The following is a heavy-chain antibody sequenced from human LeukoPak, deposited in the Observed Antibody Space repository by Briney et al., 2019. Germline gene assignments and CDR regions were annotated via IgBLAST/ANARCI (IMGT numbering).Heavy chain of an antibody. D-gene: IGHD6-13*01. J-gene: IGHJ4*02. Sequence: GASVKVSCKVSRYTLTELSMHWVRQAPGKGREWMGGFDPEDGETIYAQKFQGRVTMTEDTSTDTAYMELSSLRSEDTAVYYCATDAAAGSNYWGQGTLVTVSS. CDR3: ATDAAAGSNY. CDR1: RYTLTELS. V-gene: IGHV1-24*01. CDR2: FDPEDGET.